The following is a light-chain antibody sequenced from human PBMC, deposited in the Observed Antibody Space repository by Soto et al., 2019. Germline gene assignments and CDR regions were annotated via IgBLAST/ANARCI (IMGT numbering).Light chain of an antibody. CDR2: GAS. CDR1: QSVSSSC. Sequence: EIVLTQSPGTLSLSPGERATFSCRASQSVSSSCLAWYQQKPGQAPRLLIYGASSRGTGIPDRFSGSGSGTDFTLTISRLEPEDFAVYYCQQYGSSPLTFGGGTKVEIK. V-gene: IGKV3-20*01. J-gene: IGKJ4*01. CDR3: QQYGSSPLT.